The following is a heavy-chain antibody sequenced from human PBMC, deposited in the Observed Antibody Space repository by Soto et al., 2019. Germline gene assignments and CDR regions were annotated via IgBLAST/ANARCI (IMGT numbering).Heavy chain of an antibody. CDR3: ARPQKGGYIDY. V-gene: IGHV5-51*01. Sequence: GESLKISCKGSGYNFISYWIAWVRHMPGKGLEWMGIVYPGDSETRYSPSFEGQVTISADKSISTTYLQWSSLKASDTAMYYCARPQKGGYIDYWGQGTLVTAPQ. J-gene: IGHJ4*02. CDR1: GYNFISYW. CDR2: VYPGDSET. D-gene: IGHD2-15*01.